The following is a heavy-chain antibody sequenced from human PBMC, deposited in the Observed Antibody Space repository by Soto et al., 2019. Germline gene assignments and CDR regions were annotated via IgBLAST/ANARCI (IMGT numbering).Heavy chain of an antibody. CDR1: GDTDTNYV. CDR2: IFPKFGTT. CDR3: EAEMTFGKLSVV. V-gene: IGHV1-69*01. J-gene: IGHJ6*02. D-gene: IGHD3-16*02. Sequence: QVQLVQSGAEVKKPGSSVKVSCKASGDTDTNYVISWVRQAPGQGLEWMGGIFPKFGTTYSAQKLQDRLTITADVSTSTVSMQLSSLRLDDTAVYYCEAEMTFGKLSVVWGQGTTVTVSS.